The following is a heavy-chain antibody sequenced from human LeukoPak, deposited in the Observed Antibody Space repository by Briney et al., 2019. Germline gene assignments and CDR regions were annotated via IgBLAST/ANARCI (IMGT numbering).Heavy chain of an antibody. V-gene: IGHV3-72*01. J-gene: IGHJ4*02. CDR1: GFTFSDHY. CDR3: TRLNNFDGSGYHTDY. CDR2: TRDKASSYTT. Sequence: GGSLRLSCAASGFTFSDHYIDWVRQAPEKGLEWVGRTRDKASSYTTEYAASVKGRFTLSRDGSRNSLSLQMNSLKAEDTAVYYCTRLNNFDGSGYHTDYWGQGTLVTLSS. D-gene: IGHD3-22*01.